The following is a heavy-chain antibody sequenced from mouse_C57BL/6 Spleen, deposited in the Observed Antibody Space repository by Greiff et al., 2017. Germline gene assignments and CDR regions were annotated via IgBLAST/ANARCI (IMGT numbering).Heavy chain of an antibody. Sequence: EVMLVESGGGLVQPGGSLSLSCAASGFTFTDYYMSWVRQPPGKALEWLGFIRNKANGYTTEYSASVKGWFTISRDKSQSILYLQMNALRAEDSATYYCAISGAWFAYWGQGTLVTVSA. CDR2: IRNKANGYTT. J-gene: IGHJ3*01. CDR3: AISGAWFAY. CDR1: GFTFTDYY. V-gene: IGHV7-3*01. D-gene: IGHD6-2*01.